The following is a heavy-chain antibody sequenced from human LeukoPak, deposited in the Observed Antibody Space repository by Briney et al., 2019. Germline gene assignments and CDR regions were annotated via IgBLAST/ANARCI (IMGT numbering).Heavy chain of an antibody. CDR2: IYTSRST. Sequence: SETLSLTCTVSGGSISSYYWSWIRQPAGKGLEWIGRIYTSRSTNYNPSLKSRVTMSVDTSKNQFSLKLSSVTAADTAVYYCARDLYRLYYYYMDVWGKGTTVTVSS. V-gene: IGHV4-4*07. J-gene: IGHJ6*03. CDR1: GGSISSYY. CDR3: ARDLYRLYYYYMDV. D-gene: IGHD3-16*01.